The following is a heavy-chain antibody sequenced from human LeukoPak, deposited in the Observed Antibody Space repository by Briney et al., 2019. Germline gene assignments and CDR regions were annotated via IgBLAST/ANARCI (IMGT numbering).Heavy chain of an antibody. CDR1: GFTFSDYG. D-gene: IGHD3-22*01. CDR3: ARESYYYDSSGYQRSLPGDY. Sequence: PGGSLRLSCAASGFTFSDYGMHWVRQAPGKGLEWVAVISYDGSNKYYADSVKGRFTISRDNSKNTLYLQMNSLRAEDTAVYYCARESYYYDSSGYQRSLPGDYWGQGTLVTVSS. CDR2: ISYDGSNK. V-gene: IGHV3-30*03. J-gene: IGHJ4*02.